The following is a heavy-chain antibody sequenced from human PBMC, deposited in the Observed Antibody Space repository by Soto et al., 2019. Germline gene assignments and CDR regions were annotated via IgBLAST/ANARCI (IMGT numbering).Heavy chain of an antibody. J-gene: IGHJ3*02. CDR1: GGTFSSYA. V-gene: IGHV1-69*13. CDR2: IIPFFGRT. Sequence: SVKVSCKASGGTFSSYAITWVRQAPGQGLEWMGGIIPFFGRTNYAQKFQGRVTITADESTSTAYMELSSLRSEDTAVYYCARGAGYYDSSGYYYRAFDIWG. CDR3: ARGAGYYDSSGYYYRAFDI. D-gene: IGHD3-22*01.